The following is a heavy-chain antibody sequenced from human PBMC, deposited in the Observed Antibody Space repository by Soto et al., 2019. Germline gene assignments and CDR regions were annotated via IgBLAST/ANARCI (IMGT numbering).Heavy chain of an antibody. Sequence: ASVKVSCKASGYSFTNYYIHWVRQAPGQGLEWMGIINPSGGSTSYAQKSQGRVTMTRDTSTSTVYMELSSLRSEDTAVYYCARLGYSSSSGSSGMDVWGQGTTVTVSS. D-gene: IGHD6-6*01. CDR3: ARLGYSSSSGSSGMDV. V-gene: IGHV1-46*01. CDR1: GYSFTNYY. J-gene: IGHJ6*02. CDR2: INPSGGST.